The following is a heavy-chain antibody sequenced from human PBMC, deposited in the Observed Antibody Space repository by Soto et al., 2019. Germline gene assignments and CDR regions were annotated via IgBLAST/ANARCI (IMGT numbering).Heavy chain of an antibody. J-gene: IGHJ6*02. D-gene: IGHD6-19*01. Sequence: GGSLRLSCAASGFTFSSYAMSWVRQAPGKGLEWVSAISGSGGSTYYADSVKGRFTISRDNSKNTLYLQMNSLRAEDTAVYYCAKDESGWYGDYYYYGMDVWGQGTTVTVSS. CDR1: GFTFSSYA. CDR2: ISGSGGST. V-gene: IGHV3-23*01. CDR3: AKDESGWYGDYYYYGMDV.